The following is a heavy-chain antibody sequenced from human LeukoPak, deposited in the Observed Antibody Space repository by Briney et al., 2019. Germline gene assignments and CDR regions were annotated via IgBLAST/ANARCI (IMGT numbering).Heavy chain of an antibody. CDR3: ASDSGCDEIDY. D-gene: IGHD5-12*01. CDR2: INHSGST. CDR1: GGSFSGYY. V-gene: IGHV4-34*01. J-gene: IGHJ4*02. Sequence: SETLSLTCAVYGGSFSGYYWSWIRQPPGKGLEWIGEINHSGSTNYNPSLKSRVTISVDTSKNQFSLKLSSVTAADTAVYYCASDSGCDEIDYWGQGTLVTVSS.